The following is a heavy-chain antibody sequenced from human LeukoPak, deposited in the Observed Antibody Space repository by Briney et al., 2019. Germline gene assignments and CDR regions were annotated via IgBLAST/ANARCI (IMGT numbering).Heavy chain of an antibody. D-gene: IGHD6-6*01. V-gene: IGHV4-38-2*02. CDR1: GYSISSGYY. J-gene: IGHJ6*03. Sequence: SETLSLTCTVSGYSISSGYYWGWIRQPPGKGLEWIGSIYHSGSTYYNPSLKSRVTISVDTSKNQFSLKLSSVTAADTAVYYCARAPYSSSSLDTYYYYYYMDVWGKGTTVTVSS. CDR3: ARAPYSSSSLDTYYYYYYMDV. CDR2: IYHSGST.